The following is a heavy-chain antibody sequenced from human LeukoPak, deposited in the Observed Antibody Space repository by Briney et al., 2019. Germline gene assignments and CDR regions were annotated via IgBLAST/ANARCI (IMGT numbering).Heavy chain of an antibody. V-gene: IGHV1-69*05. CDR2: IIPIFGTA. CDR1: GGTCSSYA. J-gene: IGHJ2*01. CDR3: ATPRSPDWYFDP. Sequence: GSSVKVSCKASGGTCSSYAISWVRQAPGQGLEWMGGIIPIFGTANYAQKFQGRVTITTDESTSTAYMELSSLRSEATAVYYCATPRSPDWYFDPWGRGTLVTVSS.